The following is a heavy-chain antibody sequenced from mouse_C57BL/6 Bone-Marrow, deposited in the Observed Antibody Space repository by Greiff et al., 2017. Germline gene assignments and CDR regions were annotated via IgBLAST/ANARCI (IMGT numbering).Heavy chain of an antibody. CDR2: IDPSDSYT. Sequence: QVQLQPPGAELVMPGASVKLSCKASGYTFTSYWMHWVKQRPGPGLEWIGEIDPSDSYTNYNQKFKGKSTLTVDKSSSTAYMQLSSLTSEDSAVYYCARRGSSDARDYWGQGTSVTVAA. CDR3: ARRGSSDARDY. J-gene: IGHJ4*01. CDR1: GYTFTSYW. D-gene: IGHD1-1*01. V-gene: IGHV1-69*01.